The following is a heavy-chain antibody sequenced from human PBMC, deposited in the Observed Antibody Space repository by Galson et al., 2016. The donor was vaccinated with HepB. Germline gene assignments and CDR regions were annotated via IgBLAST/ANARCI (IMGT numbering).Heavy chain of an antibody. V-gene: IGHV3-33*03. D-gene: IGHD2-2*01. CDR1: GFTFSSSG. CDR3: AKDPSQFCSSVSCQRAYLLH. CDR2: IWYDGRDK. J-gene: IGHJ1*01. Sequence: SLRLSCAASGFTFSSSGIHWVRQAPGKGLEWVAVIWYDGRDKYYADSVRGRFIISRDNSKNKVFLQMNRLRAEDTAVYYCAKDPSQFCSSVSCQRAYLLHWGQGTLVTVTS.